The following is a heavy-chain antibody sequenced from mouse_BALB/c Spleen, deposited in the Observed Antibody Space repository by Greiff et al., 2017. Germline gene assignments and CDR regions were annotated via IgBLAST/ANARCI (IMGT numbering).Heavy chain of an antibody. CDR1: GYAFTSYN. D-gene: IGHD2-2*01. CDR2: IDPYNGGT. V-gene: IGHV1S135*01. J-gene: IGHJ3*01. CDR3: APYGYGPEFAY. Sequence: EVQLVESGPELVKPGASVKVSCKASGYAFTSYNMYWVKQSHGKSLEWIGYIDPYNGGTSYNQKFKGKATLTVDKSSSTAYMHLNSLTSEDSAVYYCAPYGYGPEFAYWGQGTLVTVSA.